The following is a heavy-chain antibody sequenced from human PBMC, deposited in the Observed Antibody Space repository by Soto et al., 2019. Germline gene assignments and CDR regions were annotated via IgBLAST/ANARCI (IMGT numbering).Heavy chain of an antibody. D-gene: IGHD6-19*01. CDR1: GFTFSNYA. Sequence: GGSLRLSCAASGFTFSNYAMTWVRQAPGKGLEWISGISGSGGSTGYADSVKGRFTISRDNAKNSLYLQMNSLRAEDTALYYCARVGSYSSAWYYPSDHWGQGTLVTVSS. V-gene: IGHV3-20*04. CDR2: ISGSGGST. CDR3: ARVGSYSSAWYYPSDH. J-gene: IGHJ4*02.